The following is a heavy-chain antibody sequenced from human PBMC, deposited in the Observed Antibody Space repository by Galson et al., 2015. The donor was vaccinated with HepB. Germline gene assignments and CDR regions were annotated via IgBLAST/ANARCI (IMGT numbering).Heavy chain of an antibody. V-gene: IGHV1-69*04. Sequence: SVKVSCKASGGTFSSYTISWVRQAPGQGLEWMGRIIPILGIANYAQKFQGRVTITADKSTSTAYMELSSLRSEDTAVYYCARDGEQQLVWALFDYWGQGTLVTVSS. J-gene: IGHJ4*02. CDR2: IIPILGIA. CDR3: ARDGEQQLVWALFDY. D-gene: IGHD6-13*01. CDR1: GGTFSSYT.